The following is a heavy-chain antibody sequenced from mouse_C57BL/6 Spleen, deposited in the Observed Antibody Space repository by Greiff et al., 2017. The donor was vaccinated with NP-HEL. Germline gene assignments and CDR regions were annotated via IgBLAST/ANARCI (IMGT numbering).Heavy chain of an antibody. J-gene: IGHJ4*01. CDR2: IYPGDGDT. Sequence: QVQLKESGAELVKPGASVKISCKASGYAFSSYWMNWVKQRPGKGLEWIGQIYPGDGDTNYNGKFKGKATLTADNSSSTAYMQLSSLTSEDSAVYFCARRGDYDHYAMDYWGQGTSVTVSS. D-gene: IGHD2-4*01. CDR3: ARRGDYDHYAMDY. CDR1: GYAFSSYW. V-gene: IGHV1-80*01.